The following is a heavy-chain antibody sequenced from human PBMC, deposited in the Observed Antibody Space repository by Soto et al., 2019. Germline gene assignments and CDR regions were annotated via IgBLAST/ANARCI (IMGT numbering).Heavy chain of an antibody. J-gene: IGHJ4*02. CDR2: ISSSSSYT. Sequence: QVQLVESGGGLVKPGGSLRLSCAASGFTFSDYYMSWIRQAPGKGLEWVSYISSSSSYTNYADSVKGRFTISRDNAKNSLYLQMNSLRAEDTAVYYCAIDIAVAENDYWGQGTLVTVST. V-gene: IGHV3-11*05. CDR3: AIDIAVAENDY. D-gene: IGHD6-19*01. CDR1: GFTFSDYY.